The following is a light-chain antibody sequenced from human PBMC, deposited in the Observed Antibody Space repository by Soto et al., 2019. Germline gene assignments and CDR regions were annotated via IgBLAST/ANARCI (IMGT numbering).Light chain of an antibody. CDR3: QKYNSAPPFT. CDR2: AAS. J-gene: IGKJ3*01. Sequence: DIQMTQSPSSLSASVGDRVTITCRASQGISNYLTWYQQKPGKGPKLLIYAASTLQSGVPSRFSGSGSGTDFALNISSLQPEDVATYYCQKYNSAPPFTLGPGTKVDIK. V-gene: IGKV1-27*01. CDR1: QGISNY.